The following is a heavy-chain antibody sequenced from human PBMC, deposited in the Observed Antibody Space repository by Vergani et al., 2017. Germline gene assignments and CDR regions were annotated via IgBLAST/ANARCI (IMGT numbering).Heavy chain of an antibody. Sequence: QVQLQQWGAGLLKPSETLSLTCAVYGGSFSGYYWSWIRQPPGKGLEWIGEINHSGSTNYNPSLKSRVTISVDTSKNQFSLKLSSVTAADTAVYYCARPSSXNWFGEPPSWYFDLWGRGTLVTVSS. J-gene: IGHJ2*01. CDR1: GGSFSGYY. CDR2: INHSGST. V-gene: IGHV4-34*01. CDR3: ARPSSXNWFGEPPSWYFDL. D-gene: IGHD3-10*01.